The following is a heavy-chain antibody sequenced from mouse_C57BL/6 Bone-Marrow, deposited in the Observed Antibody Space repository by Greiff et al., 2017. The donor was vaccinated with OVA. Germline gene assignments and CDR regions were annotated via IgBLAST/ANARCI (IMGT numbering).Heavy chain of an antibody. Sequence: DVQLQESGGGLVQPGGSMKLSCVASGFTFSNYWMNWVRQSPEKGLEWVAQIRLKSDNYATHYAESVKGRFTISRDDSKSSVYLQMNNIRAEDTGIYYCTNWDGEAYYFDYWGQGTTLTVSS. V-gene: IGHV6-3*01. CDR2: IRLKSDNYAT. CDR1: GFTFSNYW. D-gene: IGHD4-1*01. J-gene: IGHJ2*01. CDR3: TNWDGEAYYFDY.